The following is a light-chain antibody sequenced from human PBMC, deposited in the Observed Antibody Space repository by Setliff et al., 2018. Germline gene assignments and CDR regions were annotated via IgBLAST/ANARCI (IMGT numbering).Light chain of an antibody. CDR3: FSYASSGPYV. J-gene: IGLJ1*01. CDR1: SSDVGGYDY. Sequence: QSALTQAASVSGSPGQSVTISCTGSSSDVGGYDYVSWYQHHPGRAPKFIIYDVRYRPSGVSNRFSGSKSGNTASLTISGLQAEDEADYYCFSYASSGPYVFGTGTKVTVL. V-gene: IGLV2-14*03. CDR2: DVR.